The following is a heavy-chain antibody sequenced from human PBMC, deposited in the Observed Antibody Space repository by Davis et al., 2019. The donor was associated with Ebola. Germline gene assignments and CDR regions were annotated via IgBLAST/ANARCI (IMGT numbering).Heavy chain of an antibody. CDR3: TVAGYDGWDY. CDR1: GGSISSSNW. D-gene: IGHD5-12*01. CDR2: IYHSGST. V-gene: IGHV4-4*02. Sequence: SETLSLTCAVSGGSISSSNWWSWVRQPPGKGLEWIGEIYHSGSTNYNPSLKSRVTISVDTSKNQFSLKLSSVTAADTAVYYSTVAGYDGWDYWGQGTLVTVSS. J-gene: IGHJ4*02.